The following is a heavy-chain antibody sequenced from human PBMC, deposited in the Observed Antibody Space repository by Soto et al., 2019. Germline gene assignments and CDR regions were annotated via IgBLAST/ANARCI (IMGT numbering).Heavy chain of an antibody. Sequence: ASVKVSCKASGYTFTSYDINWVRQATGQGLEWMGWMNPNSGNTGYAQKFQGRVTMTRNASINTDYMELSSLRSEDTAVYSCARGQGRWNPPFDYWGQGTLVTVSS. J-gene: IGHJ4*02. D-gene: IGHD1-1*01. CDR3: ARGQGRWNPPFDY. CDR1: GYTFTSYD. CDR2: MNPNSGNT. V-gene: IGHV1-8*01.